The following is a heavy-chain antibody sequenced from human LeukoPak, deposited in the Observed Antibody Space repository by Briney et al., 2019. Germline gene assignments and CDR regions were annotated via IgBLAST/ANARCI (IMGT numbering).Heavy chain of an antibody. CDR3: AKNLGYCSSTSCYVPYYFDY. V-gene: IGHV3-23*01. D-gene: IGHD2-2*01. CDR1: GFTFSSYA. CDR2: ISGSGGST. Sequence: GGSLRLSCAASGFTFSSYAMSWVRQAPGKGLEWVSGISGSGGSTYHADSVKGRFTISRDNSKNTLYLQISRLRAEDTAVYYCAKNLGYCSSTSCYVPYYFDYWGQGTLVTVSS. J-gene: IGHJ4*02.